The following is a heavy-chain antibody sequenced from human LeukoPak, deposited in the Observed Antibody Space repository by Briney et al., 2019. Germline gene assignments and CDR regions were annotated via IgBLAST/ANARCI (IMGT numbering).Heavy chain of an antibody. D-gene: IGHD3-22*01. J-gene: IGHJ4*02. Sequence: GRSLTLSCAASGFTFDDYAMHWVRQTQGKGLEWVSGISWNSGSIVYADSVKGRFTISRDNAKNSLYLQMNSLRAEDMALYYCAKDIGGSGYNYFDYWGQGTLVTASS. CDR2: ISWNSGSI. CDR1: GFTFDDYA. V-gene: IGHV3-9*03. CDR3: AKDIGGSGYNYFDY.